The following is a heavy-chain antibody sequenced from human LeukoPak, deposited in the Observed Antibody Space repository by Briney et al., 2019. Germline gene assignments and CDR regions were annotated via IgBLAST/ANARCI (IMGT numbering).Heavy chain of an antibody. CDR2: IIPIFGTA. Sequence: GASVKVSCKASGGTFSSYAISWVRQAPGQGLEWMGGIIPIFGTANYAQKFQGRVTITADKSTSTAYVELSSLRSEDTAVYYCARVVATTVYYYYYMDVWGKGTTVTVSS. D-gene: IGHD5-12*01. CDR1: GGTFSSYA. CDR3: ARVVATTVYYYYYMDV. J-gene: IGHJ6*03. V-gene: IGHV1-69*06.